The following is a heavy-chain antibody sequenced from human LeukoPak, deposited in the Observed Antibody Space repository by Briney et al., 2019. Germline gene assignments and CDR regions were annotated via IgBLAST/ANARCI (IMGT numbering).Heavy chain of an antibody. V-gene: IGHV3-74*01. J-gene: IGHJ4*02. Sequence: GGALRLSCTASGFIFSSYWMHWVRQPPGKGLEWVSRMNSDGSSTNYADSVKGRLTISRDNAKNTLYLQMNGLRVEDTAVYYCVRDLVYGTGDQRLDYWGQGTLVTVSS. CDR3: VRDLVYGTGDQRLDY. CDR1: GFIFSSYW. D-gene: IGHD7-27*01. CDR2: MNSDGSST.